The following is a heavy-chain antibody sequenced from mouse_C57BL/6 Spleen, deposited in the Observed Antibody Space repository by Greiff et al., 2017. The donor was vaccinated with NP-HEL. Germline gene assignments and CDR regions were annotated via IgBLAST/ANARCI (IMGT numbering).Heavy chain of an antibody. V-gene: IGHV5-17*01. Sequence: EVKVVESGGGLVKPGGSLKLSCAASGFTFSDYGMHWVRQAPEKGLEWVAYISSGSSTIYYADTVKGRFTISRDNAKNTLFLQMTSLRSEDTAMYYCARNLYYYGSSYPYYFDYWGQGTTLTVSS. CDR1: GFTFSDYG. D-gene: IGHD1-1*01. J-gene: IGHJ2*01. CDR3: ARNLYYYGSSYPYYFDY. CDR2: ISSGSSTI.